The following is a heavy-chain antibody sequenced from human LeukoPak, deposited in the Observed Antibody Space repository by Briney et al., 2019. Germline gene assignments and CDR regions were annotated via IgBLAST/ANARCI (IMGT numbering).Heavy chain of an antibody. J-gene: IGHJ4*02. D-gene: IGHD1-26*01. Sequence: PSQTLSLTCTVSGGSISSGSYYWSWIRQPAGKGLEWIGRIYTSGSTNYNPSLKSRVTISVDTSKNQFSLKLSSVTAADTAVYYCARVGGSYYGGRIFGYWGQRTLVTVSS. CDR2: IYTSGST. CDR1: GGSISSGSYY. V-gene: IGHV4-61*02. CDR3: ARVGGSYYGGRIFGY.